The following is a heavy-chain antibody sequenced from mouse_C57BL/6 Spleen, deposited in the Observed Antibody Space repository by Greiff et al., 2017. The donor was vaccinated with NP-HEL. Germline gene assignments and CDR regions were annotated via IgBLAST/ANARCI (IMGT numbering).Heavy chain of an antibody. Sequence: QVQLQQSGPELVKPGASVKISCKASGYAFSSSWMNWVKQRPGKGLEWIGRIYPGDGDTNYNGKFKGKATLTADKSSSTAYMQLSSLTSEDSAVYFCAISFYDYDVPFAYWGQGTLVTVSA. CDR2: IYPGDGDT. CDR3: AISFYDYDVPFAY. CDR1: GYAFSSSW. D-gene: IGHD2-4*01. V-gene: IGHV1-82*01. J-gene: IGHJ3*01.